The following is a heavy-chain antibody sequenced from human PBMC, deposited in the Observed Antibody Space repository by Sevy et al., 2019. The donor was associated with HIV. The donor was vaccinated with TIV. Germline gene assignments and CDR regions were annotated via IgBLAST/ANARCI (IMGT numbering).Heavy chain of an antibody. V-gene: IGHV4-59*08. CDR2: IYYNGHI. CDR3: AVVKARGRGCS. Sequence: SETLSLTCTVSGGSITSLYWNWIRQPPGKGLEWIANIYYNGHINYNPSLKSRVTLSLDTSKNQFSLRLSSVTAADTAMYYCAVVKARGRGCSWGQGTLVTVSS. D-gene: IGHD6-19*01. CDR1: GGSITSLY. J-gene: IGHJ5*02.